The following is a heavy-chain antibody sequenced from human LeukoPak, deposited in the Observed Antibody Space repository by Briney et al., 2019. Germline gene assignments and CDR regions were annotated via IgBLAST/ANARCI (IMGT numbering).Heavy chain of an antibody. V-gene: IGHV3-11*05. CDR2: INKSGGDT. D-gene: IGHD3-22*01. J-gene: IGHJ4*02. CDR1: GFTFSDYY. CDR3: AKGVRRSSDYSSPVDY. Sequence: GGSLRLSCAASGFTFSDYYMIWIRQAPGKGLEWVSYINKSGGDTKYADSVKGRFTISRDNSRNTLYLQMNSLRAEDTAVYYCAKGVRRSSDYSSPVDYWGQGTLVTVSS.